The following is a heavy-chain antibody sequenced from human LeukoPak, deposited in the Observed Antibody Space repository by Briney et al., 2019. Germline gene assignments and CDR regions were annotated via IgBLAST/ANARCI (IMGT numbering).Heavy chain of an antibody. Sequence: GGSLRLSCAASGFTFGTYAMTWVRQAPGKGLEWVSVISSSGGSTYYADSVKGRFTISRDNSKNTLYLQMNSLRAEDTAVYYCAKDRDIVLMVYASYFDYWGQGTLVTVSS. V-gene: IGHV3-23*01. CDR3: AKDRDIVLMVYASYFDY. D-gene: IGHD2-8*01. CDR1: GFTFGTYA. J-gene: IGHJ4*02. CDR2: ISSSGGST.